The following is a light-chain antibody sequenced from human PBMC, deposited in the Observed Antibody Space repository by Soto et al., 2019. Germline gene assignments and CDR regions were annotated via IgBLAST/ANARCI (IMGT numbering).Light chain of an antibody. J-gene: IGKJ1*01. CDR3: QQYNNWPQT. CDR2: GAS. Sequence: VLLQSPPTLSVSPEERATLSCRASQSVGTNLAWYQQRPGQAPRLLIYGASKRAIGLPARFSRSGSGTESTLTITSLQSEDFAVYYCQQYNNWPQTFGQGTKVDIK. CDR1: QSVGTN. V-gene: IGKV3-15*01.